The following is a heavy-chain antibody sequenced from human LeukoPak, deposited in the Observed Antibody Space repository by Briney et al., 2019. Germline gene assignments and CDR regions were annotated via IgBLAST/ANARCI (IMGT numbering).Heavy chain of an antibody. Sequence: GGSLRLSCAASGFTFSSYSMNWVRQAPGKGLEWVSYISSSSSTIYYADSVKGRFTISRDNAKNSLYLQMNSLRDEDTAVYYCASHLTYCSSSSCPSWLQSFDYWGQGTLVTVSS. J-gene: IGHJ4*02. CDR2: ISSSSSTI. V-gene: IGHV3-48*02. D-gene: IGHD2-2*01. CDR3: ASHLTYCSSSSCPSWLQSFDY. CDR1: GFTFSSYS.